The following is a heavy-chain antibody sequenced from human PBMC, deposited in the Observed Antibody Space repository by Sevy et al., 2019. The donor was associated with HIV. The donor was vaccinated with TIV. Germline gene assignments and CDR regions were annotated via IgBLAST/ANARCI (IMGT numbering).Heavy chain of an antibody. CDR1: GGSIGSTNW. J-gene: IGHJ3*01. CDR3: ARIQMQPDEAFDV. V-gene: IGHV4-4*02. D-gene: IGHD6-13*01. Sequence: SETLSLTCTVSGGSIGSTNWWTWVRRPPGKGLEWIGEVYHTGADHYNPSFKSRVSMSVDRSKNKFSLSLNSVTAADTAVYYCARIQMQPDEAFDVWGQGTMVTVSS. CDR2: VYHTGAD.